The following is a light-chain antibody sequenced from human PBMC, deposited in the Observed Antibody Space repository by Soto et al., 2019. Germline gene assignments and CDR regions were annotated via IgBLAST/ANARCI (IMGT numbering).Light chain of an antibody. CDR1: ALPKQY. CDR2: KDS. J-gene: IGLJ2*01. V-gene: IGLV3-25*02. CDR3: QPGHSRGTSGD. Sequence: SYELTQPPSVSVSPGQTARITCSGDALPKQYVYWYQQKPGQAPVLVIYKDSERPSGIPERFSGSSSGTTVTLTISGVQAEDGGDNSGQPGHSRGTSGDFGGGP.